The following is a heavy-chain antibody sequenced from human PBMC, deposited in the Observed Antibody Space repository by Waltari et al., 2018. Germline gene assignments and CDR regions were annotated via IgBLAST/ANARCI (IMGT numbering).Heavy chain of an antibody. Sequence: VQLVQPGAEVKKRGSSEQVYCQAAGGTFSNSALSWVRQAPGQGLEWIGGIIPIFGTANYAQKFQGRVTITADESTSTAYMELTSLRSEDTAVYYCDVRLDHYSSGPTFDYWGQGTLVTVSA. J-gene: IGHJ4*02. V-gene: IGHV1-69*13. CDR1: GGTFSNSA. CDR2: IIPIFGTA. D-gene: IGHD6-19*01. CDR3: DVRLDHYSSGPTFDY.